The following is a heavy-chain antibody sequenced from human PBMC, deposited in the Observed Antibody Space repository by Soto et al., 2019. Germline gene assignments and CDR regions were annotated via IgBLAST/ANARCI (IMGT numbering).Heavy chain of an antibody. D-gene: IGHD2-15*01. V-gene: IGHV4-39*01. Sequence: QLQLQESGPGLVKPSETLSLTCTVSGGSISSSSYYWGWIRQPPGKGLEWIGSIYYSGSTYYNPSLKSRVTISVDTSKNQFSLKLSSVTAADTAVYYCARPTGGCSGGSCYYFDYWSQGTLVTVSS. CDR1: GGSISSSSYY. CDR2: IYYSGST. J-gene: IGHJ4*02. CDR3: ARPTGGCSGGSCYYFDY.